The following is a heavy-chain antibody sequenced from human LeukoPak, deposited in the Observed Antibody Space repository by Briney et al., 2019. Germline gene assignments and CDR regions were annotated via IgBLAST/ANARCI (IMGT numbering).Heavy chain of an antibody. J-gene: IGHJ5*02. CDR3: ASYASGYNWLKA. D-gene: IGHD3-10*01. CDR2: IHPGTGDT. Sequence: ASVKVSCKASGHTFTVYYIHWVRQAPGQGLEWMGWIHPGTGDTNYAQRFQGRVTVTRDTSITTAYVELGSLRSDDTAVYYCASYASGYNWLKAWGQGTLVTVSS. CDR1: GHTFTVYY. V-gene: IGHV1-2*02.